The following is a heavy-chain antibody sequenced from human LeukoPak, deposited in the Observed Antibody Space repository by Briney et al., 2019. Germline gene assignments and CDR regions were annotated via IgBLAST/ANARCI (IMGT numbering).Heavy chain of an antibody. CDR3: AREHCSSTSCYTTYDAFDI. Sequence: GASVKVSCKASGYTFTAYYMHWMRQDPGQGLEWMGWINPNTGDTKYAQKFQGRVTMTRDTSISTAYMELSRLRSDDTAVYYCAREHCSSTSCYTTYDAFDIWGQGTMVTVSS. D-gene: IGHD2-2*02. CDR1: GYTFTAYY. J-gene: IGHJ3*02. CDR2: INPNTGDT. V-gene: IGHV1-2*02.